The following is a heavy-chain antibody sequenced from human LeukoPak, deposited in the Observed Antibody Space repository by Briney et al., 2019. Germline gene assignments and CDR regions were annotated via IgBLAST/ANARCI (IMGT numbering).Heavy chain of an antibody. D-gene: IGHD4-23*01. CDR1: GFSISSSNW. V-gene: IGHV4-28*05. Sequence: ASETLSLTCVVSGFSISSSNWWGWIRQPPGRGLEWIGYVYYSRAIYYNPSLKSRVTMSVDTSKNRVSLELSSVTAVDTAVYYCAKKPNSLYYFDYWGQGTLATVSS. CDR3: AKKPNSLYYFDY. J-gene: IGHJ4*02. CDR2: VYYSRAI.